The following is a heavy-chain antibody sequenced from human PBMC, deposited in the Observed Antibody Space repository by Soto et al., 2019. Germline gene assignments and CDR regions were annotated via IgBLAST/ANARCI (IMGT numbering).Heavy chain of an antibody. V-gene: IGHV4-59*08. Sequence: SETLSLTCTVSGGSISSYYWSWIRQPPGKGLEWIGYIYYSGSTNYNPSLKSRVTISVDTSKNQFSLKLNSMTAADTAVYYCARHNYGSGSTYFDEWGQGTLVTGSS. CDR2: IYYSGST. J-gene: IGHJ4*02. D-gene: IGHD3-10*01. CDR1: GGSISSYY. CDR3: ARHNYGSGSTYFDE.